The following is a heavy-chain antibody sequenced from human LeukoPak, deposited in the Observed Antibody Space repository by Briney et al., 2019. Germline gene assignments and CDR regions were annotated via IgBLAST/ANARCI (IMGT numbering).Heavy chain of an antibody. Sequence: ASVKVSCKASGYIFTSYGISWVRQAPGQGLEWMGWISAYNGNTNYAQELQGRVTMTTDTSTSTAYMELRSLRSDDTAVYYCAREWYGSGRSWFDPWGQGTLVTVSS. CDR3: AREWYGSGRSWFDP. CDR1: GYIFTSYG. D-gene: IGHD3-10*01. J-gene: IGHJ5*02. CDR2: ISAYNGNT. V-gene: IGHV1-18*01.